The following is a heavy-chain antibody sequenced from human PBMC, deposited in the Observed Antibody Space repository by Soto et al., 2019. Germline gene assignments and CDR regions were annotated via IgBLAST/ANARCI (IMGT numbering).Heavy chain of an antibody. CDR2: INHLETT. D-gene: IGHD1-26*01. Sequence: SETLSLTCTVSGASITFGGYSWSWIRQTPGKGLEWIGYINHLETTFYNPSFESRLTLSIDRAKNQFSLKLHSMSAADRAVYFCARSGGSDSFDYWGQGILVTVSS. V-gene: IGHV4-30-2*01. CDR1: GASITFGGYS. J-gene: IGHJ4*02. CDR3: ARSGGSDSFDY.